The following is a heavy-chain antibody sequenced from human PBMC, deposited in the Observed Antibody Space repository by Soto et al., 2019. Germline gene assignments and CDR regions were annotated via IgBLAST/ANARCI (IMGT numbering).Heavy chain of an antibody. CDR3: ARGGKPIDY. J-gene: IGHJ4*02. D-gene: IGHD3-16*01. Sequence: QVQLVPSGAEVKKPGASVKVSCTASGYTFTNFGISWVRPSPGQGLEWMGWISAYNGNTNYAQNFQGRVTMTTDTSTSTAYMELRSLRSDDTAVDYCARGGKPIDYWGQGTLVTVSS. CDR1: GYTFTNFG. CDR2: ISAYNGNT. V-gene: IGHV1-18*01.